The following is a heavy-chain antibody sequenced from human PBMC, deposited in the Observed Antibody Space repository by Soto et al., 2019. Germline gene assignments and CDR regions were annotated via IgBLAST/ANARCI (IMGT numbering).Heavy chain of an antibody. CDR1: GGSFSGYY. D-gene: IGHD5-12*01. Sequence: NPSETLSLTCAVYGGSFSGYYWSWIRQPPGKGLEWIGEIKHSGSTNYNPSLKSRVTISVDTSKNQFSLKLSSVTAADTAVYYCARRARGDYDYNWFDPWGQGTLVTVSS. CDR3: ARRARGDYDYNWFDP. CDR2: IKHSGST. J-gene: IGHJ5*02. V-gene: IGHV4-34*01.